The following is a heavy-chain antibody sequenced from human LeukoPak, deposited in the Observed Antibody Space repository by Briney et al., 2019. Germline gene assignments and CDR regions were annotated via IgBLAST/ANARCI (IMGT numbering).Heavy chain of an antibody. CDR2: ISIGGTTI. CDR1: GFTFSDYY. CDR3: AKDIVAAGLFFDY. J-gene: IGHJ4*02. V-gene: IGHV3-11*01. Sequence: GSLRLSCAASGFTFSDYYMAWVRQAPGKGLEWVSYISIGGTTIYYADSVKGRFTISRDDAKNSLYLQMNSLRAEDTAVYYCAKDIVAAGLFFDYWGQGTLVTVSS. D-gene: IGHD6-13*01.